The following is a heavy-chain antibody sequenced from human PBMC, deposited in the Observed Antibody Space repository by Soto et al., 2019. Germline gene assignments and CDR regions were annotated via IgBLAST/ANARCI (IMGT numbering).Heavy chain of an antibody. J-gene: IGHJ4*02. CDR2: IDWDDDR. CDR1: GFSLSTSGMR. CDR3: ARIFGDYYGSGSHYYFDY. D-gene: IGHD3-10*01. V-gene: IGHV2-70*04. Sequence: SGPTLVNPTQTLTLTCTFSGFSLSTSGMRVSWIRQPPGKALEWLARIDWDDDRFYSTSLKTRLTISKDTSKNQVVLTMTNMDPVDTATYYCARIFGDYYGSGSHYYFDYWGQGTLVTVSS.